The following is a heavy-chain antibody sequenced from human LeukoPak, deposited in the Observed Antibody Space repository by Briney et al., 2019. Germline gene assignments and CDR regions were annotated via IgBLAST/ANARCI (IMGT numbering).Heavy chain of an antibody. J-gene: IGHJ4*02. D-gene: IGHD2-15*01. CDR1: GGTFSSYA. V-gene: IGHV7-4-1*02. CDR3: ARISDCSGSCCYRIFNY. Sequence: ASVKVSCKASGGTFSSYAISWVRQAPGQGLEWLGWINTNTGNSTYAQGFTGRFVFSLDTSVSTTYLQINSLEAEDTAVYYCARISDCSGSCCYRIFNYWGQGTLVTVSS. CDR2: INTNTGNS.